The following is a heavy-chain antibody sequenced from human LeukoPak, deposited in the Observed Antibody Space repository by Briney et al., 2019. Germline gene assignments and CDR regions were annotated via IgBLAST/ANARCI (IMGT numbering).Heavy chain of an antibody. CDR1: GFTFSDYY. CDR3: ASSRRGYFTSGVVPFDY. Sequence: GGSLRLSCAASGFTFSDYYMSWIRQAPGKGLEWVSYISSSGSTIYYADSVKGRFTISRDNAKNSLYLQMNSLRAEDTAVYYCASSRRGYFTSGVVPFDYWGQGTLVTVSS. CDR2: ISSSGSTI. D-gene: IGHD3-22*01. V-gene: IGHV3-11*01. J-gene: IGHJ4*02.